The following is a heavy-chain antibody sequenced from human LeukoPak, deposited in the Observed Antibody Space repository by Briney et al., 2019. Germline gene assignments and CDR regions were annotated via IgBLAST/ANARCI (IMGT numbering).Heavy chain of an antibody. V-gene: IGHV1-69*04. Sequence: SVKVSCKASGGTFSSYAISWVRQAPGQGLEWMGRIIPILGIANYAQKFQGRVTITADKSTSTAYMELSSLRSEDTAVYYCASNWGEDDAFDIWGQGTMVTVSS. CDR2: IIPILGIA. CDR1: GGTFSSYA. D-gene: IGHD7-27*01. J-gene: IGHJ3*02. CDR3: ASNWGEDDAFDI.